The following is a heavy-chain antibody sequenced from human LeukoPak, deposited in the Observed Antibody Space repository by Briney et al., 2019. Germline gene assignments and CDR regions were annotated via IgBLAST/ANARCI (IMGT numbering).Heavy chain of an antibody. J-gene: IGHJ4*02. D-gene: IGHD3-10*01. CDR1: AFTFSPYW. V-gene: IGHV3-74*01. CDR2: INVDGSTT. CDR3: VRSLGVTEY. Sequence: PGGFLRLSCAASAFTFSPYWMHWVRQAPGKGLVWVSRINVDGSTTNYADSVKGRFTISRDNAKNTLYLQMSSLRAEDTAVYYCVRSLGVTEYWGQGTLDTVSS.